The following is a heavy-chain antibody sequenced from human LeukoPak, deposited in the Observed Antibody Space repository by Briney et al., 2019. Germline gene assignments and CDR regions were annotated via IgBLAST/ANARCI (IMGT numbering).Heavy chain of an antibody. CDR1: GGSINNIKYY. Sequence: PSETLSLTCTVSGGSINNIKYYWSWIRQPAGKGLEWIGRIYFSGSTSYNPSLESRVTISVDTSKNQFSLNLRSVTAADTAVYYCAREEILNPPRSRDAFDIWGQGTMVTVSS. D-gene: IGHD3-9*01. CDR2: IYFSGST. CDR3: AREEILNPPRSRDAFDI. V-gene: IGHV4-61*02. J-gene: IGHJ3*02.